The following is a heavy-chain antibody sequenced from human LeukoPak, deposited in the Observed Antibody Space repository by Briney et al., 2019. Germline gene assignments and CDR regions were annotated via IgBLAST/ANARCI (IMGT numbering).Heavy chain of an antibody. D-gene: IGHD3/OR15-3a*01. V-gene: IGHV1-8*03. Sequence: ASVKVSCKASGYTFTNYDINWVRQATGQGLEWMGWLHPNSGTAGYAQNFQGRVTITGDTSMSTAYMELSSLRSEDTAVYYCARVTSRFWTGYYDPFDIWGQGIMVTVSS. CDR3: ARVTSRFWTGYYDPFDI. J-gene: IGHJ3*02. CDR1: GYTFTNYD. CDR2: LHPNSGTA.